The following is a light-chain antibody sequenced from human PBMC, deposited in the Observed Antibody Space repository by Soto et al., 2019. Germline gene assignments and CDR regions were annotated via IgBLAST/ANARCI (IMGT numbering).Light chain of an antibody. V-gene: IGLV2-14*01. CDR2: EVS. Sequence: QSALTQPASVSGSPGQSISVSCTGSSGDVGSYNYVSWYQQHPGKAPKLMIYEVSNRPSGVSNRFSGSKSGNTASLTISGLQAEDEADYYCSSYTSSSTYVVFGGGTKVTVL. J-gene: IGLJ2*01. CDR1: SGDVGSYNY. CDR3: SSYTSSSTYVV.